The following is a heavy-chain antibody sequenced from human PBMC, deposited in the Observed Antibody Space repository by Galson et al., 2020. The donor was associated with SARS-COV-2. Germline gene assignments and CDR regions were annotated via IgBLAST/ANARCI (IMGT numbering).Heavy chain of an antibody. J-gene: IGHJ4*02. CDR3: ARAAERRITIFGVVAEGYYFDY. CDR1: GYSISSGYY. V-gene: IGHV4-38-2*02. CDR2: IYHSGST. D-gene: IGHD3-3*01. Sequence: SETLSLTCTVSGYSISSGYYWGWIRQPPGKGLEWIGSIYHSGSTYYNPSLKSRVTISVDTSKNQFSLKLSSVTAADTAVYYCARAAERRITIFGVVAEGYYFDYWGQGTLVTVSS.